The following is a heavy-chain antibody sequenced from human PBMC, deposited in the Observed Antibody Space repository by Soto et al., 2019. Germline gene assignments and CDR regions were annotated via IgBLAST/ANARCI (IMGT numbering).Heavy chain of an antibody. V-gene: IGHV4-59*01. CDR3: ARYRREAVAGYTLDN. Sequence: LSLTCTVSGGSISSNYWTWIRQPPGKGLEWIGYVYNSGSTDYNPSLKSRVTISEDTSKSQFSLKVNSMTAADTAVYYCARYRREAVAGYTLDNWGQGILVTVSS. CDR1: GGSISSNY. J-gene: IGHJ4*02. CDR2: VYNSGST. D-gene: IGHD6-13*01.